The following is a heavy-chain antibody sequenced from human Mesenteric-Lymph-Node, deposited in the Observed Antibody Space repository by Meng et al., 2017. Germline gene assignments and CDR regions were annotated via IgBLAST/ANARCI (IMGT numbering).Heavy chain of an antibody. CDR1: GGSISSSSYY. J-gene: IGHJ6*02. V-gene: IGHV4-39*07. CDR2: IYYSGST. Sequence: SETLSLTCTVSGGSISSSSYYWGWIRQPPGKGLEWIGSIYYSGSTYYNPSLKSRVTISVDTSKNQFSLKLSSVTAADTAVYYCARDSSFYGDYGNYYYYGKDVWGQGTTVTVSS. D-gene: IGHD4-17*01. CDR3: ARDSSFYGDYGNYYYYGKDV.